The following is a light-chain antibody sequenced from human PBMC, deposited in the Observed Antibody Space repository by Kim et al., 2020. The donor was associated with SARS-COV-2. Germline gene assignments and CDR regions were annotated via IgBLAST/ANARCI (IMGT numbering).Light chain of an antibody. V-gene: IGLV1-47*02. CDR2: SNN. J-gene: IGLJ2*01. CDR1: SANIGSNY. CDR3: AAWDDSLSGLV. Sequence: SVTISCSGSSANIGSNYVYWYQQLPGTAPKLLIYSNNQRPSGVPDRFSGSKSGTSASLAISGLRSEDEADYYCAAWDDSLSGLVFGGGTQLTVL.